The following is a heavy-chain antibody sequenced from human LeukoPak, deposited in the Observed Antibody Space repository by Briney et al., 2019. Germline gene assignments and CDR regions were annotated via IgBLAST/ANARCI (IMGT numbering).Heavy chain of an antibody. D-gene: IGHD5-18*01. J-gene: IGHJ4*02. V-gene: IGHV3-30*02. Sequence: GGSLRLSCTASGFTFSSYGMHWVRQAPGKGLEWMAFIRYDGSNKYYADSVKGRFTISRDNSKNTLYLQMSSLRAEDTAVYYCAKEYSYGKYYCDYWGQGTLVTVSS. CDR2: IRYDGSNK. CDR3: AKEYSYGKYYCDY. CDR1: GFTFSSYG.